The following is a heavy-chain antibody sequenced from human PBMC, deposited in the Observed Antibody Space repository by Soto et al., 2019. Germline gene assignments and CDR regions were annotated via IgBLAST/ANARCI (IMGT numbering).Heavy chain of an antibody. Sequence: SCAASGFIFSDHYMDWVRQAPGKGLEWVGRTRNKANSHTTEYAASVKGRFTISRDDSKNSLYLQMNSLKIEDTAVYYCARATTVTDYWGQGTLVTVSS. D-gene: IGHD4-17*01. CDR2: TRNKANSHTT. CDR1: GFIFSDHY. V-gene: IGHV3-72*01. J-gene: IGHJ4*02. CDR3: ARATTVTDY.